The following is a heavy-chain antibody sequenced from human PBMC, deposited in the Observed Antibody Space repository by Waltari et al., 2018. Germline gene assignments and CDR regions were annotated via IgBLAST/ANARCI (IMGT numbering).Heavy chain of an antibody. V-gene: IGHV4-34*01. CDR2: INHSGST. CDR3: ARDHCSGGSCSYFQH. J-gene: IGHJ1*01. CDR1: GGSFSGYY. Sequence: QVQLQQWGAGLLKPSETLSLTCAVYGGSFSGYYWSWFRQPPGKGLEWIGEINHSGSTNYNPSLKSRVTISVDTSKNQFSLKLSSVTAADTAVYYCARDHCSGGSCSYFQHWGQGTLVTVSS. D-gene: IGHD2-15*01.